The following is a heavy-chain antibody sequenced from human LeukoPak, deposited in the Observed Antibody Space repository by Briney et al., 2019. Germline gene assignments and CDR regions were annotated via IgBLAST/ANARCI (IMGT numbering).Heavy chain of an antibody. Sequence: SETLSLTCTVSGGSISSGDYYWSWIRQPPGKGLEWIGYIYYSGSTYYNPSLKSRVTISVDTSKNQFSLELSSVTAADTAVYYCAREYCSSTSCRYRGYFDYWGQGTLVTVSS. J-gene: IGHJ4*02. CDR1: GGSISSGDYY. D-gene: IGHD2-2*01. CDR3: AREYCSSTSCRYRGYFDY. CDR2: IYYSGST. V-gene: IGHV4-30-4*08.